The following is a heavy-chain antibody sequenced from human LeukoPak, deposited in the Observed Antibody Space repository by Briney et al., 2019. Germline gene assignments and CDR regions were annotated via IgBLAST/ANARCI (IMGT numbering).Heavy chain of an antibody. CDR1: GFTFSSYE. CDR3: ARPADHYYYGMDV. Sequence: GGSLRLSCAASGFTFSSYEMNWVRQAPGKGLEWVSYISSSGSTIYYADSAKGRFTISRDNAKNSLSLQMNSLRAEDTAVYYCARPADHYYYGMDVWGQGTTVTVSS. CDR2: ISSSGSTI. J-gene: IGHJ6*02. V-gene: IGHV3-48*03.